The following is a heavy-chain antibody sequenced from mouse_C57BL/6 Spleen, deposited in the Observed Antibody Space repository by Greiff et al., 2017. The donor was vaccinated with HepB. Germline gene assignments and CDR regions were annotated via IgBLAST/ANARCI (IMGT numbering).Heavy chain of an antibody. CDR2: IYPGSGNT. V-gene: IGHV1-66*01. D-gene: IGHD1-1*01. J-gene: IGHJ4*01. CDR1: GYSFTSYY. CDR3: AHSVVADYAMDY. Sequence: VQLQQSGPELVKPGASVKISCKASGYSFTSYYIHWVKQRPGQGLEWIGWIYPGSGNTKYNEKFKGKATLTADTSSSTAYMQLSSLTSEDSAVYYCAHSVVADYAMDYWGQGTSVTVSS.